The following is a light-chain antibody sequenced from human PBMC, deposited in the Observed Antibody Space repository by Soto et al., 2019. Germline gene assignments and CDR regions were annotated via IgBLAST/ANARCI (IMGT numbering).Light chain of an antibody. CDR3: QQYNDWPPYT. V-gene: IGKV3-15*01. Sequence: EIVMTQSPATLSVSPGERATLSCRASQSVRSNLAWYQLKPGQAPRLLIYDASTRATGIPARFSGSASGTEFTLPISSLQSEDFAVYYCQQYNDWPPYTFGQGTKLEIK. CDR1: QSVRSN. J-gene: IGKJ2*01. CDR2: DAS.